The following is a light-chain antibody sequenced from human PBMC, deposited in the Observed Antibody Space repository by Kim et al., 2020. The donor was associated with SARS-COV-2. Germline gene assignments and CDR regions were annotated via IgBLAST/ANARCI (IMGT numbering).Light chain of an antibody. CDR3: SSYTSSSPVV. CDR2: DVS. J-gene: IGLJ2*01. CDR1: SSDVGGYNY. V-gene: IGLV2-14*01. Sequence: QSALTQPASVSGSPGQSITISCTGTSSDVGGYNYVSWYQQHPGKAPKLMIYDVSKRPSGVSNRFSGSKSGNTASLTISGLQAEDEADYYCSSYTSSSPVVFGGWTKLTVL.